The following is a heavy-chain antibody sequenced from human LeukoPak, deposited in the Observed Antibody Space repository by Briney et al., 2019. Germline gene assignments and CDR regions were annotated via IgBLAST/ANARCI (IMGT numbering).Heavy chain of an antibody. CDR3: AREGSGEYQHYFDY. CDR2: IWYDGSNK. Sequence: GRSLRLSCAASGFTFSSYGMHWVRQAPGKGLEWVAVIWYDGSNKYYADSVKGRFTISRDNSKNTLYLQMNSLRAEDTAVYYCAREGSGEYQHYFDYWGQGTLVTVSS. J-gene: IGHJ4*02. V-gene: IGHV3-33*08. D-gene: IGHD2-2*01. CDR1: GFTFSSYG.